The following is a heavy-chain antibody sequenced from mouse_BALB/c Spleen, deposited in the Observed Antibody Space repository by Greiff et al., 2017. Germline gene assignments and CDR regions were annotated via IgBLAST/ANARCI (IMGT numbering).Heavy chain of an antibody. J-gene: IGHJ3*01. D-gene: IGHD2-1*01. CDR3: AREGGNYGFAY. Sequence: QVQLKESGPGLVAPSQSLSITCTASGFSLTGYGVNWVRQPPGKGLEWLGMIWGDGSTDYNSALKSRLSISKDNSKSQVFFKMNSLQANDTAIYYCAREGGNYGFAYWGQGTLVTVSA. CDR2: IWGDGST. CDR1: GFSLTGYG. V-gene: IGHV2-6-7*01.